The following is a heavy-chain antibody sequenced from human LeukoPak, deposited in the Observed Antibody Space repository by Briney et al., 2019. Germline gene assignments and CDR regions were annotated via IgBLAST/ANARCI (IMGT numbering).Heavy chain of an antibody. CDR3: AKWQYYVSGDDY. J-gene: IGHJ4*02. CDR2: ISGSGVGT. V-gene: IGHV3-23*01. Sequence: GGSLRLSCAASGFTFSSYAMSWVRQAPGKGLEWVSAISGSGVGTYYAGSVKGRFTISRDNSKNTLFLQMNSLRAEDTAIYYCAKWQYYVSGDDYWGQGILVTVSS. D-gene: IGHD3-10*01. CDR1: GFTFSSYA.